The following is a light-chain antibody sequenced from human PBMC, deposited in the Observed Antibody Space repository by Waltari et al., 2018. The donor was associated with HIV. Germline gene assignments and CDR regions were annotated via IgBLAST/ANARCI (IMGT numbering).Light chain of an antibody. J-gene: IGKJ5*01. CDR2: LGS. CDR1: HSLLHSDGNSY. CDR3: RQALQTSIT. V-gene: IGKV2-28*01. Sequence: EIVLTQSPLSLPVTPGESASIFCRSSHSLLHSDGNSYLDWYVQKPGQSPQLVIYLGSHRASGVPDRFSGSGSDTNFALTISGVEAEDAGIYYCRQALQTSITFGRGTRLEIE.